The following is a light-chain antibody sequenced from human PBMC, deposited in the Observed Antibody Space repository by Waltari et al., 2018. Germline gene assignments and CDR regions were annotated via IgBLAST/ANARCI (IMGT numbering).Light chain of an antibody. V-gene: IGLV7-46*01. CDR1: TGPVTNDHF. Sequence: QAVVTQEPSLTVSPGGTVTLTFGPSTGPVTNDHFPYWFQQKPGQAPRALIYDGTNRQSWTPARFSGSLVGGKAALTLSGAQPEDETVYYCLLSYAGARVFGGGTKLTVL. CDR2: DGT. J-gene: IGLJ3*02. CDR3: LLSYAGARV.